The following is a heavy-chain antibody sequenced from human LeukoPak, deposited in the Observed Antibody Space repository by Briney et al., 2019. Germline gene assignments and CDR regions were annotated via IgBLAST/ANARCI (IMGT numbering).Heavy chain of an antibody. CDR3: AGIELGYSGYALWRTAFDI. J-gene: IGHJ3*02. Sequence: SETLSLTCTVSGGSISGYYWSWIRQPPGKGLEWIGYIYYSGSTNYNPSLKSRVTISVDTSKNQFSLKLSSVTAADTAVYYCAGIELGYSGYALWRTAFDIWGQGTMVTVSS. D-gene: IGHD5-12*01. V-gene: IGHV4-59*08. CDR2: IYYSGST. CDR1: GGSISGYY.